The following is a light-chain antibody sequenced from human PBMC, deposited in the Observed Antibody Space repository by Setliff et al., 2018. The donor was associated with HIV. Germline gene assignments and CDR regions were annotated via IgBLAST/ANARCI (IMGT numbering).Light chain of an antibody. CDR2: EVR. Sequence: QSVLTQPASVSGSPGQSITISCTGSSSDVGGYNYVSWYQQHPGKAPKLMIYEVRNRPSGVSNRFSGSKSGNTASLTISGLQAEDEADYYCSSYTSSSTLGVFGTGTKVTVL. V-gene: IGLV2-14*01. J-gene: IGLJ1*01. CDR1: SSDVGGYNY. CDR3: SSYTSSSTLGV.